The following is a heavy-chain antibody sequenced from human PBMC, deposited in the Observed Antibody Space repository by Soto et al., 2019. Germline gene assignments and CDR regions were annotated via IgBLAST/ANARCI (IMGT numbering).Heavy chain of an antibody. CDR1: GFSISRYA. CDR2: VSGSGEST. J-gene: IGHJ3*01. CDR3: AKHVTPTMITVRHRDAFDV. Sequence: PGGSLRLSCVGSGFSISRYALSWVRRAPGKGLDWVSVVSGSGESTYYADSVKGRISVSRDNSKNTMYLQMTSLRVEDTALYYCAKHVTPTMITVRHRDAFDVWGRGTMVTVS. V-gene: IGHV3-23*01. D-gene: IGHD3-22*01.